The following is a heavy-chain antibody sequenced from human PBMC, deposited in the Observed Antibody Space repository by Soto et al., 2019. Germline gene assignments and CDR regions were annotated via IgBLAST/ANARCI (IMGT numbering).Heavy chain of an antibody. D-gene: IGHD3-9*01. J-gene: IGHJ3*02. Sequence: PGGSLRLSCEASGFTFSGYSMNWVRQAPGKGLEWVAYITSSSNVEQFADAVKGRFTISRDNAKNSLWLQMNSLRAEDTALYYCARDIDYAFDIWGQGTMVTVSS. CDR2: ITSSSNVE. CDR3: ARDIDYAFDI. CDR1: GFTFSGYS. V-gene: IGHV3-48*01.